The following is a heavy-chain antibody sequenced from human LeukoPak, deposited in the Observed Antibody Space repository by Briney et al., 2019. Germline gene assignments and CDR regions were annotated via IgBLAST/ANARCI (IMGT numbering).Heavy chain of an antibody. V-gene: IGHV3-23*01. CDR3: AREDLAAAGTY. D-gene: IGHD6-13*01. J-gene: IGHJ4*02. CDR1: GFTFSSYA. Sequence: GGSLRLSCAASGFTFSSYAMSWVRQAPGKGLEWVSAISGSGGSTYYADSVKGRFTISRDNAKNSLYLQMNSLRAEDTAVYYCAREDLAAAGTYWGQGTLVTVSS. CDR2: ISGSGGST.